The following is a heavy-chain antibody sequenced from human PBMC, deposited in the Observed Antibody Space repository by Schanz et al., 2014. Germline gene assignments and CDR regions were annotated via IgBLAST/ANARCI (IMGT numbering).Heavy chain of an antibody. V-gene: IGHV1-69*04. CDR2: IIPILGME. Sequence: QVQLVQSGAEVTKPGSSVKVSCKASGGTFSSYAFSWVRQAPGQGLEWMGKIIPILGMENYAQKFQGRVTITADISTSTAYMELRSLRSEDTAVYYCARPYDSSGNYPTPLDYWGQGTLVTVSS. D-gene: IGHD3-22*01. J-gene: IGHJ4*02. CDR1: GGTFSSYA. CDR3: ARPYDSSGNYPTPLDY.